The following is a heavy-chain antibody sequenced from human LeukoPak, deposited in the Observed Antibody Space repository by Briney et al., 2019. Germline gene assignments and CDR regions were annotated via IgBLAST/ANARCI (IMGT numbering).Heavy chain of an antibody. Sequence: AGRSLRLSCAASGFSFYDLGMHWVPQAAGKGRECVSGISWSSRNIGYADSVKGRITISRDNTKNPLFLQMNSLRVEDTAFYFCVKDRSSAPPYYFDYWGNGTLVTVSS. CDR1: GFSFYDLG. CDR2: ISWSSRNI. V-gene: IGHV3-9*01. J-gene: IGHJ4*01. D-gene: IGHD2-2*01. CDR3: VKDRSSAPPYYFDY.